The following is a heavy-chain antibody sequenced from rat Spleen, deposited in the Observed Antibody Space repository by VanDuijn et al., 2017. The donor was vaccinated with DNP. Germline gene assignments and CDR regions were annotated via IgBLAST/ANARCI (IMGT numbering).Heavy chain of an antibody. D-gene: IGHD1-11*01. Sequence: EVRLVESGGALVQPGRSLKLSCAASGFTFSDYNMAWVRQAPKKGLEWVTTIHSDGSTTYYGDSVKGRFAISRDNAKSSLYLQMNSLKSEDTATYYCTTDFERGYWGQGVMVTVSS. CDR1: GFTFSDYN. CDR3: TTDFERGY. J-gene: IGHJ2*01. CDR2: IHSDGSTT. V-gene: IGHV5-7*01.